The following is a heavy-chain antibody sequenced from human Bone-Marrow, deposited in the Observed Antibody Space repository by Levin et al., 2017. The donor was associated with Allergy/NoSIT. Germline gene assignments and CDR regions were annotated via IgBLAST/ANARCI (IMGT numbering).Heavy chain of an antibody. CDR1: GFTFRSYS. J-gene: IGHJ6*03. CDR3: AREDQLRTAYDYYYYMDV. D-gene: IGHD2-2*01. V-gene: IGHV3-21*01. Sequence: GESLKISCAASGFTFRSYSMHWVRQAPGKGLEWVSSISSSSSYIYYGDSVKGRFTMSRDNAKNSLYLQMNSLRAEDTAVYYCAREDQLRTAYDYYYYMDVWGKGTTVTVSS. CDR2: ISSSSSYI.